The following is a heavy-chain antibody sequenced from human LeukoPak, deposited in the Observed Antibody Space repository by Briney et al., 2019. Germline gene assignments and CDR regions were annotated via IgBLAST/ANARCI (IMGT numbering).Heavy chain of an antibody. J-gene: IGHJ5*02. CDR2: IYHSGST. V-gene: IGHV4-30-2*01. Sequence: PSHTLSLTCAVSGGSISSGGYYWSWIRQPPGKGLEWIGYIYHSGSTYYNPSLKSRVTISVDRSKNQFSLKLSSVTAADTAVYYCARGIAARPGWFDPWGQGTLVTVSS. CDR1: GGSISSGGYY. CDR3: ARGIAARPGWFDP. D-gene: IGHD6-6*01.